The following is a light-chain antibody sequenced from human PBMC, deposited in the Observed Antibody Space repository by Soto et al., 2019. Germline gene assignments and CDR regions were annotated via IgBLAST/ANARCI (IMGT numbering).Light chain of an antibody. CDR1: SSDVGGYNY. V-gene: IGLV2-8*01. Sequence: QSALTQPPSASGSPGQSVAISCTGTSSDVGGYNYVRWYQQHPGKAPKRRIYEVNKRPSGVPDRFSGSKSGNTASLTGSGLPAEDEADYYCSSYAGSSNVFGTGTKVTLL. J-gene: IGLJ1*01. CDR2: EVN. CDR3: SSYAGSSNV.